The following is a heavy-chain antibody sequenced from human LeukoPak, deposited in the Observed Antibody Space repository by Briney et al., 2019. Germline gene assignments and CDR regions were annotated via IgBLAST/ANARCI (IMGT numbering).Heavy chain of an antibody. CDR1: GGSFSGYY. D-gene: IGHD5-24*01. CDR2: INHSGST. Sequence: SETLSLTCAVYGGSFSGYYWSWIRQPPGKGLEWIGEINHSGSTNYNPSLKSRVTISVDTSKNQFSLKLSSVTAADTAVYYCARGPRGRWLQWSNLDYWGQGTLVTVSS. J-gene: IGHJ4*02. CDR3: ARGPRGRWLQWSNLDY. V-gene: IGHV4-34*01.